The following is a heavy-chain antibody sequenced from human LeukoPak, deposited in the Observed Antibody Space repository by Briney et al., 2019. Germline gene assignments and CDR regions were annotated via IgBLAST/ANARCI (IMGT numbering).Heavy chain of an antibody. V-gene: IGHV4-61*02. CDR1: GDSISSGSYY. Sequence: SETLSLTCTVSGDSISSGSYYWNWIRQPAGKGLEWIGRFYISGGTNYNPSLKSRVTISVDASKNQFSVKLTSVTAADTAVYYCASLGGFAIWGQGTVVTVSS. J-gene: IGHJ3*02. CDR3: ASLGGFAI. CDR2: FYISGGT.